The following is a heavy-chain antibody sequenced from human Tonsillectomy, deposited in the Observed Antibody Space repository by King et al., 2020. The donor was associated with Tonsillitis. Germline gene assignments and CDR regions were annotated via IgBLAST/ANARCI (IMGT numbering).Heavy chain of an antibody. V-gene: IGHV3-30*04. D-gene: IGHD6-19*01. CDR2: ISYDGSNK. J-gene: IGHJ4*02. CDR3: ARDLTEQWLVLDK. CDR1: XFTFXXYX. Sequence: VQLVESGXGVGQPGRSLXLSCAASXFTFXXYXMHWXXQAPGKGLEWVAVISYDGSNKYYADSVKGRFTISSDNSKNTLYLQMNSLRAEDTAVYYCARDLTEQWLVLDKWGQGTLVIVSS.